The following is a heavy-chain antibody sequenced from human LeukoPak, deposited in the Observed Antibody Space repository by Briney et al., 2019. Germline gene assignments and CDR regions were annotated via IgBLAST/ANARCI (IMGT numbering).Heavy chain of an antibody. J-gene: IGHJ4*02. CDR1: GFTFSSDW. D-gene: IGHD3-10*01. V-gene: IGHV3-7*01. CDR3: VRHRGCHY. CDR2: IKEDGSEK. Sequence: GGSLRLSCAASGFTFSSDWMTWVRQAPGKGLEWVANIKEDGSEKYYVGSVKGRFTISRDNAKNSLYLQMNSLRAEDTAVYYCVRHRGCHYWGQGTLVTVSS.